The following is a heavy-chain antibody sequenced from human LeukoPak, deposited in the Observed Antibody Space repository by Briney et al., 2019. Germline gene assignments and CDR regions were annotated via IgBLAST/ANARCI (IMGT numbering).Heavy chain of an antibody. V-gene: IGHV3-30*04. D-gene: IGHD3-3*01. CDR1: GFTFSSYA. CDR3: AREGNYDFWSGYSEFDY. Sequence: PGRSLRLSCAASGFTFSSYAMHWVRQAPGKGLEWVAVISYDGNNKSYADFVKGRFTISRDNSKNTLYLQMNSLRAEDTAVYFCAREGNYDFWSGYSEFDYWGQGTLVTVSS. CDR2: ISYDGNNK. J-gene: IGHJ4*02.